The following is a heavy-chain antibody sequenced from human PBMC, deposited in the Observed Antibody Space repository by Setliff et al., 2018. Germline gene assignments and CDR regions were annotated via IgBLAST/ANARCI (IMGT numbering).Heavy chain of an antibody. CDR1: GGSISNTYYY. CDR2: IYTSWST. Sequence: SETLSLTCTVSGGSISNTYYYWSWIRQPAGKGLEWIGQIYTSWSTNYNPSLKSRVTISVDASKNQFSLKLSSVTAADTAVYYCARLSGFLYIDVWGKGTTVTVSS. CDR3: ARLSGFLYIDV. J-gene: IGHJ6*03. D-gene: IGHD3-3*01. V-gene: IGHV4-61*09.